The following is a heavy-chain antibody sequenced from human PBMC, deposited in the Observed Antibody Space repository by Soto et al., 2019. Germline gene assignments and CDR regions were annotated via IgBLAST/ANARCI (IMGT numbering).Heavy chain of an antibody. CDR1: GFTFSSYG. J-gene: IGHJ6*02. D-gene: IGHD3-22*01. CDR2: INTFGSNI. Sequence: GGSLRLSCAASGFTFSSYGMHWVRQAPGKGLEWVSSINTFGSNIYYADSVKGRFTISRDNAENSLYLQMNSLRAEDTGLYYCARDQDYYDLDYHGMDVWGQGTTVTVSS. V-gene: IGHV3-21*01. CDR3: ARDQDYYDLDYHGMDV.